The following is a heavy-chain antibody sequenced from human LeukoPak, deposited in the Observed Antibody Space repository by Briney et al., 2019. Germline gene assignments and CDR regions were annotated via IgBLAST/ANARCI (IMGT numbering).Heavy chain of an antibody. CDR2: ISGSSSYM. J-gene: IGHJ4*02. V-gene: IGHV3-21*01. CDR3: AKAYYDSSGYSYYFDY. CDR1: GFPFSAYS. Sequence: PGGSLRLSCAASGFPFSAYSMNWVRQAPGMGLEWVSSISGSSSYMFYADSVKGRFTISRDNAKNSLYLQMNSLRAEDTAVYYCAKAYYDSSGYSYYFDYWGQGTLVTVSS. D-gene: IGHD3-22*01.